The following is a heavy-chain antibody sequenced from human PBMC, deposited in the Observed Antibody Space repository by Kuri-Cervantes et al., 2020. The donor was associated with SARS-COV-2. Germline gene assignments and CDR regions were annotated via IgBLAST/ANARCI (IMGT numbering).Heavy chain of an antibody. CDR1: GFTFSSYS. D-gene: IGHD3-3*01. J-gene: IGHJ4*02. CDR3: ARGWSGYSLYYFDY. V-gene: IGHV3-48*01. Sequence: GGSLRLSCVASGFTFSSYSMNWVRQAPGKGLEWVSYISSSSSTIYYADSVKGRFTISRDNAKNSLYLQMNSLRAEDTAVYYCARGWSGYSLYYFDYWGQGTLVTVSS. CDR2: ISSSSSTI.